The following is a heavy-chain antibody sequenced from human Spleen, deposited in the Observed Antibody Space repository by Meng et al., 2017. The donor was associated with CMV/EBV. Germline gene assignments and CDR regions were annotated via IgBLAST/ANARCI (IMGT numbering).Heavy chain of an antibody. J-gene: IGHJ6*02. CDR2: IKSKTDGGTT. D-gene: IGHD3-10*01. V-gene: IGHV3-15*01. Sequence: GESLKISCAASGFTFSNAWMNWVRQAPGKGLEWVGRIKSKTDGGTTDYAAPVKGRFTIPRDDSKNTLYLQMNSLKTEDTAVYYCTTARMVRGATYYYYGMDVWGQGTTVTVSS. CDR1: GFTFSNAW. CDR3: TTARMVRGATYYYYGMDV.